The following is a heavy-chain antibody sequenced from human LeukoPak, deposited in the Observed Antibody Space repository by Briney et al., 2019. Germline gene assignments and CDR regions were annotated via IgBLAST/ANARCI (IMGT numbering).Heavy chain of an antibody. Sequence: PSETLSLTCTASAGSISRYYWGWIRQPPGMGLEWVGYIYYSGSTTYNPSLKSRVTISVDMSKYQFSLKLSSVTAADTAVYYCARHDMDVAGAGLDYFDYWGQGTLVTVSS. V-gene: IGHV4-59*08. CDR1: AGSISRYY. CDR2: IYYSGST. J-gene: IGHJ4*02. D-gene: IGHD1-26*01. CDR3: ARHDMDVAGAGLDYFDY.